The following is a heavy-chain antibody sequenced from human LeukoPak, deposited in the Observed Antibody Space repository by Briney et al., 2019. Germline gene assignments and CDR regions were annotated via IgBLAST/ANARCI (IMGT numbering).Heavy chain of an antibody. D-gene: IGHD6-13*01. CDR3: TTGSAAGTVR. CDR1: RFTFSNAW. V-gene: IGHV3-15*01. CDR2: IKSKTDGGTT. J-gene: IGHJ4*02. Sequence: PGGSLRLSCAGTRFTFSNAWMSWVRQAPGKGLEWVGRIKSKTDGGTTDYAAPVKGRFTISRDDSKNTLYLQMNSLKTEDTAVYYCTTGSAAGTVRWGQGTLVTVSS.